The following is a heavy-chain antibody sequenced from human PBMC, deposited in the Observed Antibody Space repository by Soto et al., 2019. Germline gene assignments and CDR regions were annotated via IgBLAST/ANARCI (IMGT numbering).Heavy chain of an antibody. V-gene: IGHV4-34*01. CDR3: ARQKNSWFYGMGV. CDR1: GGSSSAYY. Sequence: SETLSLTCAVYGGSSSAYYWSWIRQPPGKGLEWIGQISHSGATDYNPSHKSRVSISGDTSKNQFSLILTSVTAADTAVYYCARQKNSWFYGMGVWGQGTTVIGSS. D-gene: IGHD3-10*01. CDR2: ISHSGAT. J-gene: IGHJ6*02.